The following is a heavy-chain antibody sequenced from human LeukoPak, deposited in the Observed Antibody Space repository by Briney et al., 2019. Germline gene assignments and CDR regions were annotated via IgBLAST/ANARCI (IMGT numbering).Heavy chain of an antibody. Sequence: GGSLRLSCAASGFTFSRYNMSWVRQTPGKGLEWVSSISSGSNYIYYADSVKGRFTISRDNAKNSLYLQMNSLRAEDTAVYYCARDGCVWGQGTTVTVSS. J-gene: IGHJ6*02. CDR1: GFTFSRYN. CDR3: ARDGCV. V-gene: IGHV3-21*01. CDR2: ISSGSNYI.